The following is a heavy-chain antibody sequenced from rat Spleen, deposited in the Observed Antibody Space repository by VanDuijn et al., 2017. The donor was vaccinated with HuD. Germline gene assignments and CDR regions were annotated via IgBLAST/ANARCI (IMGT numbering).Heavy chain of an antibody. J-gene: IGHJ2*01. CDR2: IWSGGST. Sequence: VQLVESDGGLVQPGRSLKLSCAASGFTFSDYGVSWVRQPPGKGLEWIGAIWSGGSTDYNSALKSRLSISRDTSKSQILLKMNSLQTEDTAMYFCARSAKYYYDGSYYYVHFDYWGQGVMVTVSS. V-gene: IGHV2-16*01. CDR1: GFTFSDYG. CDR3: ARSAKYYYDGSYYYVHFDY. D-gene: IGHD1-12*02.